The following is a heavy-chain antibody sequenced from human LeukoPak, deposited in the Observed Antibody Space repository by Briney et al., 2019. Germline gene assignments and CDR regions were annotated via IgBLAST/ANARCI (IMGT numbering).Heavy chain of an antibody. J-gene: IGHJ4*02. D-gene: IGHD6-6*01. V-gene: IGHV4-34*01. Sequence: SETLSLTCAVYVGSFSGYYWRWIRQPLRKGLEWIGEINHSGSTNYNPSLKSRVAISVDTSKNQFSLKLSSVTAADTAVYYCARWGYSSSHYWGQGTLVTVSS. CDR3: ARWGYSSSHY. CDR2: INHSGST. CDR1: VGSFSGYY.